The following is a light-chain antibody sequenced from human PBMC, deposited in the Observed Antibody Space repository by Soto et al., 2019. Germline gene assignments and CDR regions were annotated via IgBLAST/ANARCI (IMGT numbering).Light chain of an antibody. CDR3: CSSAGGRTYV. CDR2: EDR. CDR1: SSDVGGYKS. V-gene: IGLV2-14*01. J-gene: IGLJ1*01. Sequence: QSVLTQPASVSGSPGQSITITCTGTSSDVGGYKSVSWYQQHPGKAPKLLIYEDRNRPSGVSNRFSGSKSGSTASLTLSGLQSEDEAEYFCCSSAGGRTYVFGTGTNLTVL.